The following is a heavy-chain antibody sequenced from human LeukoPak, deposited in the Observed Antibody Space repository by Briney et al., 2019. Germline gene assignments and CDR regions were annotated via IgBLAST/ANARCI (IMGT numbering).Heavy chain of an antibody. CDR3: ARDEISVGTSYDILTGYYSGY. CDR2: ISAYNGNT. V-gene: IGHV1-18*01. CDR1: GYTFTSYG. Sequence: GASVKVSCKASGYTFTSYGISWVRQAPGQGLEWMGWISAYNGNTNYAQKLQGRVTMTTDTSTSTAYMELRSLRSDDTAVYYCARDEISVGTSYDILTGYYSGYWGQGTLVTVSS. D-gene: IGHD3-9*01. J-gene: IGHJ4*02.